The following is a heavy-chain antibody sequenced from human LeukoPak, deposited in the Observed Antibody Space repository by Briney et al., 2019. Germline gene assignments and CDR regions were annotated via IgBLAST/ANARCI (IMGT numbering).Heavy chain of an antibody. J-gene: IGHJ5*02. CDR1: GFTFSSYA. CDR2: ISGSGSST. CDR3: ARDACSGGSCYSPWFDP. Sequence: PGGSLRLSCAASGFTFSSYAMSWVRQAPGKGLEWVSAISGSGSSTYYADSVKGRFTISRDNSKNTLYLQMNSLRAEDTAVYYCARDACSGGSCYSPWFDPWGQGTLVTVSS. V-gene: IGHV3-23*01. D-gene: IGHD2-15*01.